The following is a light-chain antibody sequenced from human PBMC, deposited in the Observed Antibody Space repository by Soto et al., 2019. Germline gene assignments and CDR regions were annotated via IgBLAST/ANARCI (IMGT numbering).Light chain of an antibody. V-gene: IGKV1-39*01. CDR3: QQSFNASYK. Sequence: DTQMTQSPSSLSASVGDSVTIPCRESQRIIKYLNWYQQRSGRATRLLIHTASSLHSGVPSRFSGSGSGSYFTLTIIRLQPEDFATYFCQQSFNASYKFGQGTKVDI. J-gene: IGKJ2*01. CDR2: TAS. CDR1: QRIIKY.